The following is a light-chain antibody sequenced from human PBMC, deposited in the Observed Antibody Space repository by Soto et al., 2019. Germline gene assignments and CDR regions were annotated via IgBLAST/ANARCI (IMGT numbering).Light chain of an antibody. J-gene: IGKJ1*01. CDR3: QQYNNWPPRGT. Sequence: EIVMTQSPATLSVSPGERATLSCRASQSVSSNLAWYQQKPGQAPRLLIYGASTRATRIPARFSGSGSGTEFTLTISSLHSEDFAVYYCQQYNNWPPRGTFGQGTKVEIK. V-gene: IGKV3-15*01. CDR2: GAS. CDR1: QSVSSN.